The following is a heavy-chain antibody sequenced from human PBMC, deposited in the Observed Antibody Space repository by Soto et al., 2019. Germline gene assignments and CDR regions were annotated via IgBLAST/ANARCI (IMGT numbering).Heavy chain of an antibody. D-gene: IGHD6-6*01. J-gene: IGHJ4*02. V-gene: IGHV4-39*01. CDR1: GGSITSSSHY. CDR2: IYYDGNT. Sequence: QLQLQESGPGLVKPSETLSLTCTVSGGSITSSSHYWGWIRQPPGKGLECIGNIYYDGNTYYNPSVTCVLSLSVDTSQNQFSLRLNSVTAADTAVYYCARSSLTPRLFMYPFAYWGQGPLVTVSS. CDR3: ARSSLTPRLFMYPFAY.